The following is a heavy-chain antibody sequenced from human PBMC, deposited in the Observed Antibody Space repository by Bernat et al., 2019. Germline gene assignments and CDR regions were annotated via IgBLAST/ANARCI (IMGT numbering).Heavy chain of an antibody. CDR1: GFTFSSYW. V-gene: IGHV3-74*01. D-gene: IGHD3-3*01. Sequence: EVQLVESGGGLVQPGGSLRLSCAASGFTFSSYWMHWVRQAPGKGLVWVSRINSDGSSTSYADSVKGRFTISRDNAKNTLYLQMNSLRAEDTAVYYCARDQYYDFWSGYALTYYYYGMDVWGQGTKVTVSS. J-gene: IGHJ6*02. CDR2: INSDGSST. CDR3: ARDQYYDFWSGYALTYYYYGMDV.